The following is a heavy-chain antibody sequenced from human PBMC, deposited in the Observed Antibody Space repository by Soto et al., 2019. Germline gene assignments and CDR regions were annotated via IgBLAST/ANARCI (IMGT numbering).Heavy chain of an antibody. J-gene: IGHJ4*02. CDR3: AHSLGDASCYWDVGYFRY. CDR1: GFSLSTTGVG. CDR2: IYWDNDK. Sequence: QITLTESGPPVVKPTETLTLTCSFSGFSLSTTGVGVGWIRQPPGKALECLALIYWDNDKRYSPSLKSRLASTKETSKNRLVLRMTRLDPVDTATYSCAHSLGDASCYWDVGYFRYWGRGALLTVSS. D-gene: IGHD2-21*01. V-gene: IGHV2-5*02.